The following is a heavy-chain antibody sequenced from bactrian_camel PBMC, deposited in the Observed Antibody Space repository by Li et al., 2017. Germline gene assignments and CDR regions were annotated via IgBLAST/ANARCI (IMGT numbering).Heavy chain of an antibody. D-gene: IGHD1*01. J-gene: IGHJ3*01. CDR2: FITGGAVS. Sequence: DVQLVESGGNSVPAGGSLRLSCAASGYRLTRTCMGWFRQATGKEREGVAAFITGGAVSYYADSAEGRFTISQDNSKNTVYLQMNDLKPEDTAVYYCAAPRRLMPPCSPRGQGTQVTVS. V-gene: IGHV3S40*01. CDR1: GYRLTRTC.